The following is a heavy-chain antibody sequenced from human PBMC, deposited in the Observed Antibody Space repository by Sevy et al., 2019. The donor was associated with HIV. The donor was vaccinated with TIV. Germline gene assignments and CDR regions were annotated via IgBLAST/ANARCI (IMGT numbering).Heavy chain of an antibody. V-gene: IGHV1-18*04. Sequence: ASVKVSCKASGYTFTSYGISWVRQAPGQGLAWMGWISAYNGNTNYAQTLQGRVTMTTDTSTSTAYMELSGLGSDDTAVYYCARDSWFSNWFDPWGQGTLVTVSS. CDR3: ARDSWFSNWFDP. CDR1: GYTFTSYG. J-gene: IGHJ5*02. CDR2: ISAYNGNT. D-gene: IGHD3-22*01.